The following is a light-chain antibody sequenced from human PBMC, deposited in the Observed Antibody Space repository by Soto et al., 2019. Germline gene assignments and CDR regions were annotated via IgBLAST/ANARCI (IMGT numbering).Light chain of an antibody. CDR1: QNMSRS. Sequence: LRMTQSVVTLSVSPGERATLCCRASQNMSRSLAWYQQKPGQGPSLIIYGTSTRAGGVPARFSGGGSGTEFTLTITSLQSEDFAVYYCQKYNNWPPWTFGQGTKVDIK. V-gene: IGKV3-15*01. J-gene: IGKJ1*01. CDR3: QKYNNWPPWT. CDR2: GTS.